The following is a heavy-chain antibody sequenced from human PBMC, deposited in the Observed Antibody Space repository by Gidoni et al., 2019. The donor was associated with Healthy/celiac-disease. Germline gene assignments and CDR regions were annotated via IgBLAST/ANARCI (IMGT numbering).Heavy chain of an antibody. V-gene: IGHV3-23*01. D-gene: IGHD3-22*01. CDR2: ISGSGGST. CDR3: AKEGFYDSSGPYYFDY. CDR1: GFTFSSYA. Sequence: EVQLLESGGGLVQPGGSLRLSCAASGFTFSSYAMSWVRQAPGKGLEWVSAISGSGGSTYYADSVKGRFTISRDNSKNTLYLQMNSLRAEDTAVYYCAKEGFYDSSGPYYFDYWGQGTLVTVSS. J-gene: IGHJ4*02.